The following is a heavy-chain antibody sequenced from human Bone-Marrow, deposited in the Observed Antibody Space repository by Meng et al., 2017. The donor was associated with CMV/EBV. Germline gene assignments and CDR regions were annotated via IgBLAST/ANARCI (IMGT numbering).Heavy chain of an antibody. CDR1: TCRSYD. D-gene: IGHD3-3*01. Sequence: TCRSYDMSWVRQAPGKGLEWVSAISGSGGRKYYADSVKGRFTISRDNSKNTLYLQMNSLRAEDTAVYYCARPGVYDFWSGYNGFRYWGQGTLVTVSS. V-gene: IGHV3-23*01. CDR3: ARPGVYDFWSGYNGFRY. J-gene: IGHJ4*02. CDR2: ISGSGGRK.